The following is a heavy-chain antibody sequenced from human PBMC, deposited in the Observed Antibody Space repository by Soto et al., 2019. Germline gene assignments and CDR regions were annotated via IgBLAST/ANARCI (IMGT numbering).Heavy chain of an antibody. D-gene: IGHD6-6*01. V-gene: IGHV4-34*01. Sequence: SETLSLTCAVYGGSFSGYYWSWIRQPPGKGLEWIGEINHSGSTNYNPSLKSRVTISVDTSKNQFSLKLSSVTAADTAVYYCARDSSSSFDYWGQGTLVTVSS. CDR1: GGSFSGYY. J-gene: IGHJ4*02. CDR2: INHSGST. CDR3: ARDSSSSFDY.